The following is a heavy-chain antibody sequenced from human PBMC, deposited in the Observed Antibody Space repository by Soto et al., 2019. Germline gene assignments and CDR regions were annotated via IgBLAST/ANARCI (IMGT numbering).Heavy chain of an antibody. V-gene: IGHV4-31*03. Sequence: QVQLQESGPGLVKPSQTLSLTCTVSGGSISSGGYYWSWIRQHPGKGLEWIGYIYYSGSTYYNPSLTSSVTISVDTSKNQFSLKLSSVTAADTAVYYCAREKSRPVRYFDYWGQGTLVTVSS. D-gene: IGHD3-22*01. CDR2: IYYSGST. CDR1: GGSISSGGYY. CDR3: AREKSRPVRYFDY. J-gene: IGHJ4*02.